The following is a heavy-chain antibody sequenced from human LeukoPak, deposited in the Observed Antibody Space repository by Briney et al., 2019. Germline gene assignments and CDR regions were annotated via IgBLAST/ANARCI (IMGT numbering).Heavy chain of an antibody. CDR2: ISAYNGNT. V-gene: IGHV1-18*01. Sequence: ASVKVSCKASGYTFTSYGISWVRQAPGQGLEWMGWISAYNGNTNYAQKLQGRVTMTTDTPTSTAYMELRSLRSDDTAVYYCARLEAAGGFGYYFDYWGQGTLVTVSS. CDR1: GYTFTSYG. D-gene: IGHD3-10*01. CDR3: ARLEAAGGFGYYFDY. J-gene: IGHJ4*02.